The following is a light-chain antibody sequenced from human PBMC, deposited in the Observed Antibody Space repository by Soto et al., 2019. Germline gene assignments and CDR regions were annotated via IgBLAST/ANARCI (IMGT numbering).Light chain of an antibody. CDR3: AAWDDSLNGVV. CDR2: CDN. Sequence: QSALTQPPSVSGSPGQSVTISCTVTSSDVGDYEHVSWYQQAPGTAPKLLICCDNQRPSGVPDRFSASKSGTSASLAISGVQSEDEADYYCAAWDDSLNGVVFGGGTKLTVL. CDR1: SSDVGDYEH. J-gene: IGLJ2*01. V-gene: IGLV2-18*01.